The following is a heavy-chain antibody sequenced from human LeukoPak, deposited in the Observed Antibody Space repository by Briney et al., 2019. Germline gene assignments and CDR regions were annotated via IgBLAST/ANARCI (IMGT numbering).Heavy chain of an antibody. V-gene: IGHV4-30-2*01. CDR1: GGSISSGGYS. D-gene: IGHD3-10*01. CDR3: ARDPAVHYFDY. J-gene: IGHJ4*02. Sequence: PSQTLSLTCAVSGGSISSGGYSWSWIRQPPGKGLEWIGYIYHSGSTYYNPSLKSRVTISVDTSKNQFSLKLSSVTAADTAVYYCARDPAVHYFDYWGQGTLVTVSS. CDR2: IYHSGST.